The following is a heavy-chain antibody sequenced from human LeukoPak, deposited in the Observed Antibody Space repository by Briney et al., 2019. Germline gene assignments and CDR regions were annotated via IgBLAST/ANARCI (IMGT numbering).Heavy chain of an antibody. J-gene: IGHJ3*02. CDR3: GRVDRGADDAFDI. CDR1: GGSISSCSYY. D-gene: IGHD1-26*01. V-gene: IGHV4-61*02. CDR2: IYTSGST. Sequence: PSETLSLTCTVSGGSISSCSYYWSWLRQPAGQGLEGIGRIYTSGSTNYNPALKSRVPISVDTSKNQFSLKLSFVTAAGTAVYYCGRVDRGADDAFDIWGQGTMDTVSS.